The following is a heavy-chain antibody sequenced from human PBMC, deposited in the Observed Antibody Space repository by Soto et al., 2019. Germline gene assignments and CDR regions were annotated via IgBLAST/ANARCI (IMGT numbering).Heavy chain of an antibody. V-gene: IGHV3-7*01. CDR1: GFTFGSFW. CDR3: ARQIRGLTPNWFDP. CDR2: INQDGGEK. J-gene: IGHJ5*02. Sequence: EMQLVESGGGLVQPGGSLRLSCGVSGFTFGSFWMGWVRQAPGKGLEWVANINQDGGEKYYLDSVKGRFTISRDNPMNSLYLQMDSLRVEDTADYLFARQIRGLTPNWFDPWGKGTLVSVSS.